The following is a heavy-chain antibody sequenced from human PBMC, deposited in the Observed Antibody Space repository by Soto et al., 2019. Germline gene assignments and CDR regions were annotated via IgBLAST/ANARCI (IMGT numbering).Heavy chain of an antibody. J-gene: IGHJ4*02. V-gene: IGHV3-23*01. D-gene: IGHD2-21*01. CDR1: GFTFRNFV. Sequence: EVQLLESGGGLVQPGGSLRVSCAASGFTFRNFVMSWVRQAPGKGLEWVSAIRGSGGETFYADTVKGRFTNSRDNSKNTLYLQMNSLRDEDTALYFCAQDRGWGVVSPSHDYWGQGTLVTVSS. CDR3: AQDRGWGVVSPSHDY. CDR2: IRGSGGET.